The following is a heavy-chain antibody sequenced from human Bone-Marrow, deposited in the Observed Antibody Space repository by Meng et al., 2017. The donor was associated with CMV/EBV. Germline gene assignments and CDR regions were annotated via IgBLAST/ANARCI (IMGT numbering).Heavy chain of an antibody. Sequence: SCATSVFTFTDYYIHWVRQAPGQGLEWMGVINPRGDGTNYARSFQGRITMTKDTSTTTAYMELNSLKSEDTAVCYCAREKPRAYKFDFWGQGALVTVSS. CDR1: VFTFTDYY. J-gene: IGHJ4*02. CDR2: INPRGDGT. CDR3: AREKPRAYKFDF. D-gene: IGHD1-1*01. V-gene: IGHV1-46*01.